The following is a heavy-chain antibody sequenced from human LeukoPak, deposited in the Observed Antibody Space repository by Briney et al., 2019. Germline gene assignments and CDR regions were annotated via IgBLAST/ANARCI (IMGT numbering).Heavy chain of an antibody. CDR2: INGESTFK. V-gene: IGHV3-21*01. D-gene: IGHD2-2*01. J-gene: IGHJ3*02. CDR1: GFTFSSPG. Sequence: GGSLRLSCTAAGFTFSSPGMNWVRQAPGKWLEWVSSINGESTFKVYADAVKGRFTISRDNAKNSLYLQMDSLRAEDTAVYYCVKYQTATWTSYDSSDIWGQGTLVTVSS. CDR3: VKYQTATWTSYDSSDI.